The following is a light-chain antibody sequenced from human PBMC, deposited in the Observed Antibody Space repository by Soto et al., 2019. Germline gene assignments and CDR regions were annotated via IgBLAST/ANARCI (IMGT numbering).Light chain of an antibody. Sequence: QSALTQPASVSGSPGQSITISCTGTSSDVGGYNYVSRYQQHPGKAPKLMIYDVTNRPSGVSNRFSGYKSGNTASLTISGLQAEDEADYYCSSYTSSSTYVFGTGTKVTVL. CDR1: SSDVGGYNY. J-gene: IGLJ1*01. CDR2: DVT. CDR3: SSYTSSSTYV. V-gene: IGLV2-14*03.